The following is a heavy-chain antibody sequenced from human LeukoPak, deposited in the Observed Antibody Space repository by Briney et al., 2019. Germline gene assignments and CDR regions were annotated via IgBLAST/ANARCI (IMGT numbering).Heavy chain of an antibody. D-gene: IGHD3-22*01. CDR1: GFIFSNYA. Sequence: GGSLRLSCSASGFIFSNYAMHWVRQAPGKGLEWVALTWNDGSKKFYADSVKGRFIISRDNSKNTLYLQMNSLRAEDTAVYYCARAGSSGYYYGLDDWGQGTLVSVSS. J-gene: IGHJ4*02. V-gene: IGHV3-33*08. CDR3: ARAGSSGYYYGLDD. CDR2: TWNDGSKK.